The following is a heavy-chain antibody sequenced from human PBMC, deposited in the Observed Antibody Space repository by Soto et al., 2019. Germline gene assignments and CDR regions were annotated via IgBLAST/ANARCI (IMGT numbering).Heavy chain of an antibody. J-gene: IGHJ3*02. Sequence: EVQLVESGGGLVQPGRSLRLSCAASGFTFDDYAMHWVRQAPGKGLEWVSCISWNSGSIGYADSVKGRFTISRDNAKNSLYLQMNSLRAEDTSLYYCAKDRSGGSWIAFDIWRQGTMVTVSS. CDR3: AKDRSGGSWIAFDI. V-gene: IGHV3-9*01. CDR2: ISWNSGSI. CDR1: GFTFDDYA. D-gene: IGHD2-15*01.